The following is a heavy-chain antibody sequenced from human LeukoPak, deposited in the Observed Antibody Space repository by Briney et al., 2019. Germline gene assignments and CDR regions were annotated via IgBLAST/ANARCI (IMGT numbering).Heavy chain of an antibody. CDR2: IWYDGSNE. CDR1: GFSFGTYS. D-gene: IGHD2-8*01. Sequence: GGSLRLSCAASGFSFGTYSMHWARQVPGKGLEWVAVIWYDGSNEDYADSVKGRFTISRDNSKNTLYLQMNSLRAEDTAVYYCAREMAVWGQGALVTVSS. V-gene: IGHV3-33*01. CDR3: AREMAV. J-gene: IGHJ4*02.